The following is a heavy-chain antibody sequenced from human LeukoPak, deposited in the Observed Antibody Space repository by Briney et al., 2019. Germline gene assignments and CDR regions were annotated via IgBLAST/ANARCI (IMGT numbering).Heavy chain of an antibody. CDR2: MKTDGTRI. J-gene: IGHJ4*02. CDR1: GFTFSSYW. V-gene: IGHV3-74*01. D-gene: IGHD3-10*01. CDR3: ARGADHGGSYYPD. Sequence: PGGSLRLSCAASGFTFSSYWMNWARQAPGKGPVWVSRMKTDGTRIEYADSVKGRFTISRDNAKNTLFLQMSSLRVEDTAVYYCARGADHGGSYYPDWGQGTRVTVSS.